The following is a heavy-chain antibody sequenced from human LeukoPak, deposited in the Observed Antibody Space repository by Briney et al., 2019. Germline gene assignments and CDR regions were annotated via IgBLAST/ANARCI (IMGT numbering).Heavy chain of an antibody. D-gene: IGHD3-9*01. Sequence: RASETLSLTCTVSGGSISRYYWSWICQPPGKGLEWIGNIYYSGSTNYNPSLKSRVTISVDTSKNQFSLKLSSVTAADTAFFYKQKTAYEILTGYYTWFDPWGQGTLVTVSS. CDR3: QKTAYEILTGYYTWFDP. CDR2: IYYSGST. CDR1: GGSISRYY. J-gene: IGHJ5*02. V-gene: IGHV4-59*01.